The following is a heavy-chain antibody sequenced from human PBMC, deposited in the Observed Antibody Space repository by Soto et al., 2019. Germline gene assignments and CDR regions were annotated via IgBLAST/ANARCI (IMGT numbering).Heavy chain of an antibody. Sequence: ASVKVSCKASGYTFTGYYMHWVRQAPGQGLEWMGWINPNSGGTNYAQKFQGRVTMTRDTSISTAYMELSRLRSDDTAVYYCARVFEYSSSSGPSDYWGQGTLVTVSS. CDR3: ARVFEYSSSSGPSDY. D-gene: IGHD6-6*01. CDR2: INPNSGGT. CDR1: GYTFTGYY. J-gene: IGHJ4*02. V-gene: IGHV1-2*02.